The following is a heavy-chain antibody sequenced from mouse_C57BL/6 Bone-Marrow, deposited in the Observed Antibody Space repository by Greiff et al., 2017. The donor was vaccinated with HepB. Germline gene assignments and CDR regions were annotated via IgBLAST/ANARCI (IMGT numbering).Heavy chain of an antibody. V-gene: IGHV1-64*01. CDR3: ARPGSSYWFAY. Sequence: QVQLQQPGAELVKPGASVKLSCKASGYTFTSYWMHWVKQRPGQGLEWIGMIHPNSGSTNYNEKFKSKATLTVDKSSSTAYMELHSLTSEDSAVYFCARPGSSYWFAYWGQGTLVTVSA. CDR2: IHPNSGST. D-gene: IGHD1-1*01. CDR1: GYTFTSYW. J-gene: IGHJ3*01.